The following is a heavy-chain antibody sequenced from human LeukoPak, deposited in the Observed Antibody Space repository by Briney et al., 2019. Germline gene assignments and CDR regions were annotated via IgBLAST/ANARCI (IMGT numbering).Heavy chain of an antibody. CDR3: ARTKSIVGATYFDY. CDR2: IIPIFGTA. D-gene: IGHD1-26*01. Sequence: GSSVKVSCKASGGTFSSYAISWVRQAPGQGLEWMGRIIPIFGTANYARKFQGRVTITTDESTSTAYMELSSLTSEDTAVYYCARTKSIVGATYFDYWGQGTLVTVSS. V-gene: IGHV1-69*05. J-gene: IGHJ4*02. CDR1: GGTFSSYA.